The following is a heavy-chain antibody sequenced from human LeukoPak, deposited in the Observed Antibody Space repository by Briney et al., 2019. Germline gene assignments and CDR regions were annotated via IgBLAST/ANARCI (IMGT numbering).Heavy chain of an antibody. V-gene: IGHV4-34*01. CDR2: INHSGST. CDR1: GGSLSGYY. CDR3: ARNDWATVNWFDP. J-gene: IGHJ5*02. Sequence: SETLSLTCAVYGGSLSGYYWSWIRQPPGKGLEWIGEINHSGSTNYNPSLKSRVTISVDTSKNQFSLKLSSVTAADTAVYYCARNDWATVNWFDPWGQGTLVTVSS. D-gene: IGHD4-17*01.